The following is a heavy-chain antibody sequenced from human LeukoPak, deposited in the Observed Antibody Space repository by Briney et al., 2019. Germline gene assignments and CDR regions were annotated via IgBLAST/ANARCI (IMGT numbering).Heavy chain of an antibody. CDR3: ARDGGIVGATWAN. J-gene: IGHJ4*02. Sequence: GGSLRLSCAASGFTFSSYSMNWVRQAPGKGLEWVSSISSSSSYIYYADSVKGRFTISRDNAKNSLYLQMNSPRAEDTAVYYCARDGGIVGATWANWGQGTLVTVSS. V-gene: IGHV3-21*01. CDR1: GFTFSSYS. CDR2: ISSSSSYI. D-gene: IGHD1-26*01.